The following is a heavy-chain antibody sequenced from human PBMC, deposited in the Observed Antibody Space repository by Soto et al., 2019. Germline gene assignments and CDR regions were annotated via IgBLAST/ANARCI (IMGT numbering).Heavy chain of an antibody. CDR3: ARDLGGIAPRPSPYGMDV. D-gene: IGHD6-6*01. CDR1: GGSVSSGSYY. V-gene: IGHV4-61*01. J-gene: IGHJ6*02. Sequence: NPSETLSLTCTVSGGSVSSGSYYCNWIRRPPGKGLEWIGYIYNSGSTNYNPYLKSRVTISVDTSKNQFSLKLSSVTAADTAVYYCARDLGGIAPRPSPYGMDVWGQGTTVTVSS. CDR2: IYNSGST.